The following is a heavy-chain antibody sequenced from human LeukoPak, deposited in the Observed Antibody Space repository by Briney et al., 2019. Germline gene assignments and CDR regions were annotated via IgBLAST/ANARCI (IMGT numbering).Heavy chain of an antibody. V-gene: IGHV1-69*04. CDR1: GGTFSSYA. CDR2: IIPIFGIT. Sequence: GSSVKVSCKASGGTFSSYAISWVRQAPGQGLEWMGRIIPIFGITNYAQKFQGRVTITADKSTSTAYMELSSLRSEDTAVYYCARDDRGYSYDVLDYWGQGTLVTVSS. D-gene: IGHD5-18*01. CDR3: ARDDRGYSYDVLDY. J-gene: IGHJ4*02.